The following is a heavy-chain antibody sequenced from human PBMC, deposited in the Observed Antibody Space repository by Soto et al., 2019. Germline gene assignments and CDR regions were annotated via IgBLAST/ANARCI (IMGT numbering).Heavy chain of an antibody. CDR1: GYTFTSYG. CDR2: INIYNGNT. V-gene: IGHV1-18*01. D-gene: IGHD7-27*01. CDR3: AIDLTYVGPFDI. Sequence: QVQLVQSGAEVKKPGASVKVSCKASGYTFTSYGISWVRQAPGQGPEWMGWINIYNGNTNYAQKIQGRVTMTTDTATSTAYMELRSLRSDDTAVYYCAIDLTYVGPFDIWGQGTMVTVSS. J-gene: IGHJ3*02.